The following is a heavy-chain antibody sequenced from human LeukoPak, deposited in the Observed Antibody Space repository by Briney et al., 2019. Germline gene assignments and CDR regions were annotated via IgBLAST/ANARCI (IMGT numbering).Heavy chain of an antibody. CDR1: GFTFSDYY. CDR2: IKQGGGEI. J-gene: IGHJ4*02. Sequence: GGSLRLSCAASGFTFSDYYMSWVRQAPGKGLEWVANIKQGGGEIYYVDSVKGRFTISRDNAKNLLFLQMSSLRAEDTAVYYCARDKVVGATKFDYWGQGILVTVSS. D-gene: IGHD1-26*01. V-gene: IGHV3-7*01. CDR3: ARDKVVGATKFDY.